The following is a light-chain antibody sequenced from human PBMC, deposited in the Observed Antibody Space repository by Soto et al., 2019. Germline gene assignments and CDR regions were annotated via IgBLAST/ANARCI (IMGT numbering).Light chain of an antibody. Sequence: ESVLTQSPGTFSLSPAQRATLSCRASQSISSSYLACYQQKPGQAPRLLIYGTSNRATGIPDRFSGSGSGTDFTLTISRLEPEDFAVYFCQQYGSSPYTFGQGTKVDI. J-gene: IGKJ2*01. V-gene: IGKV3-20*01. CDR1: QSISSSY. CDR2: GTS. CDR3: QQYGSSPYT.